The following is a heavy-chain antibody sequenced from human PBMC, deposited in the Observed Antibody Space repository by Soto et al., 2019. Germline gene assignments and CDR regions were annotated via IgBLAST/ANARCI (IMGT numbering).Heavy chain of an antibody. CDR3: ARDGHGMDV. J-gene: IGHJ6*02. CDR1: GGSVSTGSYD. CDR2: IFFTGSA. Sequence: SETLSLTCTVSGGSVSTGSYDWSWIRQPPGKGLEWIGKIFFTGSAHYNPSLRNRVTMSVDTSKDQFSLALTSVTAADTAVYYCARDGHGMDVWGQGTTVAVSS. V-gene: IGHV4-61*01.